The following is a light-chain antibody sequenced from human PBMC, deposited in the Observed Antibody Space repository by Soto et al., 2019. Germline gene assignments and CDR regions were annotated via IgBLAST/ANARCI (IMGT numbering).Light chain of an antibody. CDR1: KLGDKY. CDR2: QDS. J-gene: IGLJ1*01. CDR3: QAWDSSTYV. Sequence: SSELTQPPSVSVSPGQTASITCSGDKLGDKYACWYQQKPGQSPVLVIYQDSKRPSGIPERFSGSNSGNTATLTISGTQAMDEADYSCQAWDSSTYVFGTGTKLTVL. V-gene: IGLV3-1*01.